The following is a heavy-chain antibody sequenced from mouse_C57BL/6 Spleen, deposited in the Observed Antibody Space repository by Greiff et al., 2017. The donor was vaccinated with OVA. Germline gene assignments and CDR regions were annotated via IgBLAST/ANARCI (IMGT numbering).Heavy chain of an antibody. CDR2: INPYNGGT. D-gene: IGHD1-1*01. CDR1: GYTFTDYY. CDR3: ARSFITTVVGYFDV. V-gene: IGHV1-19*01. Sequence: VQLKQSGPVLVKPGASVKMSCKASGYTFTDYYMNWVKQSHGKSLEWIGVINPYNGGTSYNQKFKGKATLTVDKSSSTAYMELNSLTSEDSAVYYCARSFITTVVGYFDVWGTGTTVTVSS. J-gene: IGHJ1*03.